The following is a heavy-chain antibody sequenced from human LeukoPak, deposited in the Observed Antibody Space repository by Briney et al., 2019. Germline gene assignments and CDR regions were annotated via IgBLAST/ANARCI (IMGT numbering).Heavy chain of an antibody. CDR3: ARPRYWTLTDALDI. D-gene: IGHD1-1*01. CDR2: ISSSSSTI. CDR1: GFTFSSYS. V-gene: IGHV3-48*01. Sequence: GGSLRLSCAASGFTFSSYSMNWVRQAPGKGLEWVSYISSSSSTIYYADSVKGRFTISRDNAKNSLYLQMNSLRAEDTAVYYCARPRYWTLTDALDIWGQGTMVTVSS. J-gene: IGHJ3*02.